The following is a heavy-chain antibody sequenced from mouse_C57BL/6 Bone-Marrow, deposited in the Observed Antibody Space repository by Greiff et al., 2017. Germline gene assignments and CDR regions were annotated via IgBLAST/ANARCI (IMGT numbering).Heavy chain of an antibody. Sequence: QVQLQQSGAELARPGASVKLSCKASGYTFTSCGISWVKQRTGQGLEWIGEIYPRSGNTYYNEKFKGKATLTADKSSSTAYMELRSLTSEDSAVYFCARSPNYYGSSYYPWFAYWGQGTLVTVSA. V-gene: IGHV1-81*01. CDR3: ARSPNYYGSSYYPWFAY. CDR1: GYTFTSCG. J-gene: IGHJ3*01. D-gene: IGHD1-1*01. CDR2: IYPRSGNT.